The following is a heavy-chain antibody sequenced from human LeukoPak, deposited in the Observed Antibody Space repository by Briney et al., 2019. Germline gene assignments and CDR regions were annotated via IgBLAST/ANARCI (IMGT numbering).Heavy chain of an antibody. CDR2: IKQDGTEK. J-gene: IGHJ4*02. Sequence: PGGSLRLSCGASGFSFTTYWMAWVRQAPGKGLEWVANIKQDGTEKYYVDSVKGRFTISRDYASNSLYLQLNSLRAEDTAVYYCARLSEMFRGPQVIYYFDYWGQGTLVTVSS. D-gene: IGHD3-10*01. CDR3: ARLSEMFRGPQVIYYFDY. V-gene: IGHV3-7*01. CDR1: GFSFTTYW.